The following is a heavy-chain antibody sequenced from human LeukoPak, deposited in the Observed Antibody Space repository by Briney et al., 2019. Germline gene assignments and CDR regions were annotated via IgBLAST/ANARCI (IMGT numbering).Heavy chain of an antibody. D-gene: IGHD2-2*01. CDR1: GLTGSRKY. J-gene: IGHJ4*02. CDR3: ARGDIVVVPTAVGSWDY. Sequence: GGSLRLSCEAAGLTGSRKYMSWVRQAPGKRLEWVSVIHSGGNTFYADSVKGRFTISRDNSKNTLYLQMNSLRAEDTAVYYCARGDIVVVPTAVGSWDYWGQGTLVTVSS. CDR2: IHSGGNT. V-gene: IGHV3-53*01.